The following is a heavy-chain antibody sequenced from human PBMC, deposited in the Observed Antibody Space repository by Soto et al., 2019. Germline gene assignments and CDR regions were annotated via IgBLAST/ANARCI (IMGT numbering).Heavy chain of an antibody. J-gene: IGHJ4*02. CDR1: GGSISSGGYS. CDR2: INHGEST. V-gene: IGHV4-30-2*01. Sequence: TLSLTCAVSGGSISSGGYSWSWIRQPPGKSLEWIGYINHGESTNYKQSLKSRVTISVDRSKNQFSLKLSSVTAADSAVYSCARHYVWTPYYFDYWGQGTLVTVSS. D-gene: IGHD3-16*01. CDR3: ARHYVWTPYYFDY.